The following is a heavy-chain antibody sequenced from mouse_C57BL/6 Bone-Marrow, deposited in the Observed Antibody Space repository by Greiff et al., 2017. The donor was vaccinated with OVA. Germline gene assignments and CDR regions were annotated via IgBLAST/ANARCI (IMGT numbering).Heavy chain of an antibody. Sequence: VQLQQPGAELVKPGASVKLSCKASGYTFTSYWMHWVKQRPGQGLEWIGMIHPNSGSTNYNEKFKSKATLTVDKSSSTAYMQLSSLTSEDSAVYYCARRPDSSGSHFDYWGQGTTLTVSS. D-gene: IGHD3-2*02. CDR2: IHPNSGST. V-gene: IGHV1-64*01. CDR3: ARRPDSSGSHFDY. CDR1: GYTFTSYW. J-gene: IGHJ2*01.